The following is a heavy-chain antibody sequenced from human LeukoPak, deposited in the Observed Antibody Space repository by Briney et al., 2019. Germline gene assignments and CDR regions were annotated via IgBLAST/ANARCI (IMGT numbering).Heavy chain of an antibody. J-gene: IGHJ4*02. CDR3: APQTFDY. V-gene: IGHV3-33*01. CDR2: IWYDGSNK. CDR1: GLTFSNYG. Sequence: GRSLRLSCAAAGLTFSNYGMHCVRQAPGKGLEWGAAIWYDGSNKYYADSVKGRFTISRDNSKNTLYLQMNSLRAEDTAVYYCAPQTFDYWGRGTLVAVSS.